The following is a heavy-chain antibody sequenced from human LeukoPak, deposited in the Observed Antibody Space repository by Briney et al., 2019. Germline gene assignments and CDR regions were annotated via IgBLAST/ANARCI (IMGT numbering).Heavy chain of an antibody. CDR1: GGSISSYY. J-gene: IGHJ4*02. CDR2: IYTSGST. CDR3: ARDLADSSGYYYALGY. V-gene: IGHV4-4*07. D-gene: IGHD3-22*01. Sequence: SETLSLTCTVSGGSISSYYWSWIRQPAGKGLEWIGRIYTSGSTNYNPSLKSRVTMSVDTSKNQFSLKLSSVTAADTAVYYCARDLADSSGYYYALGYWGQGTLVTVSS.